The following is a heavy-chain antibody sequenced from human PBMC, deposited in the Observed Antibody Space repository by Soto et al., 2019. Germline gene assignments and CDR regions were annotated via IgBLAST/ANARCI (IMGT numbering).Heavy chain of an antibody. D-gene: IGHD3-9*01. CDR3: AKAPSLYYDILTGYPYYY. V-gene: IGHV3-23*01. CDR2: ISGSGGST. J-gene: IGHJ4*02. CDR1: GFTFSSYA. Sequence: GGSLRLSCAASGFTFSSYAMSWVRQAPGKGLEWVSAISGSGGSTYYADSVKGRFTISRDNSKNTLYLQMNSLRAEDTAVYYCAKAPSLYYDILTGYPYYYWGQGTLVTVSS.